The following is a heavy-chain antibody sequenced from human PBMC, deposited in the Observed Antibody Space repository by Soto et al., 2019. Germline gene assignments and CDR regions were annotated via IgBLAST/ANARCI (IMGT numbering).Heavy chain of an antibody. Sequence: LRLSCAASGFTFSSYAMSWVRQAPGKGLEWVSAISGSGGSTYYADSVKGRFTISRDNSKNTLYLQMNSLRAEDTAVYYCAKGLRGVYYYDSSGQWGQGTLVTVSS. CDR3: AKGLRGVYYYDSSGQ. V-gene: IGHV3-23*01. CDR2: ISGSGGST. CDR1: GFTFSSYA. J-gene: IGHJ4*02. D-gene: IGHD3-22*01.